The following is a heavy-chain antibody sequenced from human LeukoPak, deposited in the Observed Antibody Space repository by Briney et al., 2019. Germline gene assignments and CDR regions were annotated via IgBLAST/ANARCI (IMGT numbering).Heavy chain of an antibody. J-gene: IGHJ4*02. V-gene: IGHV3-21*01. CDR1: GFTFSSYS. CDR2: ISSSSYI. Sequence: GGSLRLSCAASGFTFSSYSMNWVRQAPGKGLEWVSSISSSSYIYYADSVKGRFTISRDNAKNSLYLQMNSLRAEDTAVYYCARGYCSGGSCYWGYYFDYWGQGTLVTVSS. D-gene: IGHD2-15*01. CDR3: ARGYCSGGSCYWGYYFDY.